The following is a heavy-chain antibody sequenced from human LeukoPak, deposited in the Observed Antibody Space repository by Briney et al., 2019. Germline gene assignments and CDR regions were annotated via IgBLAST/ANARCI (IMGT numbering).Heavy chain of an antibody. D-gene: IGHD2-21*02. CDR1: GGSFRGYY. V-gene: IGHV4-59*08. CDR3: ARTARSVLFDY. CDR2: IYYSGST. Sequence: SETLSLTCAVYGGSFRGYYWSWIRQPPGKGLEWNGYIYYSGSTNYNPSLKRRVTISVDTSKNQFSLKLSSVTAADTAVYYCARTARSVLFDYWGQGTLVTVSS. J-gene: IGHJ4*02.